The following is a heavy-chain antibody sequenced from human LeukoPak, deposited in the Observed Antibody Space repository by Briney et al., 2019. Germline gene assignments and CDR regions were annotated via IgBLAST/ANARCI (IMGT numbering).Heavy chain of an antibody. Sequence: GASVKVSCKASGGTFISYAISWVRQAPGQGLEWVGGIIPIFGTANYAQKFQGRVTITTDGSKSAAYLGPRSLRSEDTAVYYCASCGYSSGWYANYWGQGTLVTVSS. CDR1: GGTFISYA. J-gene: IGHJ4*02. CDR2: IIPIFGTA. D-gene: IGHD6-19*01. CDR3: ASCGYSSGWYANY. V-gene: IGHV1-69*05.